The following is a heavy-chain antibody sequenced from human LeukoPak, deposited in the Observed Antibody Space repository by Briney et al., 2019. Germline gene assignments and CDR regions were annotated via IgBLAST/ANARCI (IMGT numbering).Heavy chain of an antibody. Sequence: GGSLRLSCAASGLTFSDYYMTWIRQAPGKGLEWVAYIISSGSTISSADSVKGRFTVSRDNAKNSLFLHMNSLRAEDTAIYYCAIQITMIVVVPYFDYWGQGTLVTVSS. J-gene: IGHJ4*02. CDR3: AIQITMIVVVPYFDY. V-gene: IGHV3-11*04. CDR2: IISSGSTI. CDR1: GLTFSDYY. D-gene: IGHD3-22*01.